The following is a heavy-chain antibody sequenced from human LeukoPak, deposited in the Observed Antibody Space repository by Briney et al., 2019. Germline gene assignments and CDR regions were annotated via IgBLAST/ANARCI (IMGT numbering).Heavy chain of an antibody. CDR3: ARLIAAADIDY. V-gene: IGHV4-34*01. CDR1: GGSFSGYY. J-gene: IGHJ4*02. Sequence: PSETLSLTCAVYGGSFSGYYWSWIRQPPGKGLEWIGEINHSGSTNYNPSLKSRVTISVDTSKNQFSLKLSSVTAADTAVYYCARLIAAADIDYWGQGTLVTVSS. D-gene: IGHD6-13*01. CDR2: INHSGST.